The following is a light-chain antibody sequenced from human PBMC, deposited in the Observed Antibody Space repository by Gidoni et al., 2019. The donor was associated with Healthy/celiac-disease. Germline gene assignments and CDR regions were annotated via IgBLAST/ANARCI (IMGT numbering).Light chain of an antibody. CDR1: SSNIGNNY. CDR3: GTWDSSLSAGDVV. Sequence: SVSAAPGQTVTISCSGSSSNIGNNYVSWYQQLPGTAPKLLIYDNNKRPSGIPDRFSGSKSGTSATLGITGLQTGDEADYYCGTWDSSLSAGDVVFGGGTKLTVL. V-gene: IGLV1-51*01. CDR2: DNN. J-gene: IGLJ2*01.